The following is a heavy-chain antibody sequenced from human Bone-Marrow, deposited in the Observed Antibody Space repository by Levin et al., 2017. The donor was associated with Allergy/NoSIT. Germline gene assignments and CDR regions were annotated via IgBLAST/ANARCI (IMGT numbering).Heavy chain of an antibody. V-gene: IGHV3-48*01. Sequence: GGSLRLSCVASGFNYDDYSLNWVRQGPGKRPEWIAYVSSTSRTIWYADSVKDRFIISRDNAKKSIYLEMNNLRGDDSGVYFCARDLGNWGSRDEPFDLWGQGTKVTVSS. CDR3: ARDLGNWGSRDEPFDL. CDR1: GFNYDDYS. D-gene: IGHD7-27*01. J-gene: IGHJ3*01. CDR2: VSSTSRTI.